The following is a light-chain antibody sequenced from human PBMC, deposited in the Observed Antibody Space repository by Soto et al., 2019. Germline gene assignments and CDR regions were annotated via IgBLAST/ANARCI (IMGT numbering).Light chain of an antibody. CDR1: SSDVGNYNF. J-gene: IGLJ3*02. V-gene: IGLV2-23*02. CDR3: SSYAGRNTFEWV. Sequence: QSVLTQPASVSGSPGQSITISCTGTSSDVGNYNFVSWYQQHPGKAPKLMIYEVTKRPSGVSNRFSGSKSGNTASLTISGLQAKDEADYYCSSYAGRNTFEWVFGGGTQLTVL. CDR2: EVT.